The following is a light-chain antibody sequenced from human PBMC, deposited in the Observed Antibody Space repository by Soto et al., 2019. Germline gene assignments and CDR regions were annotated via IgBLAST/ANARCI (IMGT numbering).Light chain of an antibody. V-gene: IGLV2-14*01. Sequence: QSVLTQPASVSGSPGQSISIPRTGTSSDVGGYDYVSWYQLHPGKATKLMVFEVSNRPSGVSYRFSGSKSGNTASLTIPGLQAEDEADYFCSAYSISTADLFGTGTKVTVL. CDR2: EVS. J-gene: IGLJ1*01. CDR1: SSDVGGYDY. CDR3: SAYSISTADL.